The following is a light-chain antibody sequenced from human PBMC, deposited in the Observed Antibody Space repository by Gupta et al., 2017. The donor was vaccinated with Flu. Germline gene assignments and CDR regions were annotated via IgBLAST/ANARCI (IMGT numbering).Light chain of an antibody. Sequence: DIVMTQSTDSLAVSLGERATIHCKSSQSVLYSYNNKNYLAWYQQKPGQPPKLLIYWASTRESGVPDRFSGSGSGTDFTLTISSLQAEDAAVYYCQQYYSTSLSFGQGTRLEMK. CDR2: WAS. CDR1: QSVLYSYNNKNY. J-gene: IGKJ5*01. V-gene: IGKV4-1*01. CDR3: QQYYSTSLS.